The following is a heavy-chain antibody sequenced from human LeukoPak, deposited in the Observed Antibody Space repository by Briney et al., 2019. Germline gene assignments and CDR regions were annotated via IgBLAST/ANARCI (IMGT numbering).Heavy chain of an antibody. D-gene: IGHD2-21*01. CDR2: IKPDESNK. J-gene: IGHJ4*02. CDR3: ARDRVWSQFDS. V-gene: IGHV3-7*01. Sequence: PGGSLRLSCVASGFAFSNYWVTWVRQAPGRGLEWVADIKPDESNKYYVDSVKGRFTISRDNAKNSLYLQMNSLRAEDTAVYYCARDRVWSQFDSWGQGTLVTVSS. CDR1: GFAFSNYW.